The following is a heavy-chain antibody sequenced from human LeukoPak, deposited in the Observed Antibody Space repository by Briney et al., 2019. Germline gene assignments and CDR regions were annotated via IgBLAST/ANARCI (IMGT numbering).Heavy chain of an antibody. Sequence: ASVTVSCKASGYTFTGYYMHWVRQAPGQGLEWMGWINPNSGGTNYAQKFQGWVTMTRDTSISTAYMELSRLRSDDTAVYYCARGTYDLYYYGMDVWGQGTTVTVSS. CDR3: ARGTYDLYYYGMDV. CDR2: INPNSGGT. V-gene: IGHV1-2*04. J-gene: IGHJ6*02. CDR1: GYTFTGYY. D-gene: IGHD3-16*01.